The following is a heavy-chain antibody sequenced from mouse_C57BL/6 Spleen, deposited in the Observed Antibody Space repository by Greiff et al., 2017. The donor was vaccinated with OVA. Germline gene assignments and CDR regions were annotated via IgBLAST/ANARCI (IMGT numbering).Heavy chain of an antibody. Sequence: VQLQQSGAELVRPGASVTLSCKASGYTFTDYEMHWVKQTPVHGLEWIGAIDPETGGTAYNQKFKGKAILTADKSSSTAYMELRSLTSEDSAVYYCTRGKAYYDYEYYFDYWGQGTTLTVSS. CDR3: TRGKAYYDYEYYFDY. J-gene: IGHJ2*01. D-gene: IGHD2-4*01. CDR1: GYTFTDYE. CDR2: IDPETGGT. V-gene: IGHV1-15*01.